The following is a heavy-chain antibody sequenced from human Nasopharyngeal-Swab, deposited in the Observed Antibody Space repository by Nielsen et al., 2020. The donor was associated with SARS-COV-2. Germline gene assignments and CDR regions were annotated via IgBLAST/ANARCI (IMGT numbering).Heavy chain of an antibody. V-gene: IGHV4-59*08. CDR3: ARGFDY. J-gene: IGHJ4*02. Sequence: SETLSLTCTVPGASLSSYYWSWIRQPPGKGLEWVAYSHYSGSTNYNPSLKSRVTMSVDTSKRQFSLMLTSVTAADTAVYYCARGFDYWGQGTLVTVSS. CDR1: GASLSSYY. CDR2: SHYSGST.